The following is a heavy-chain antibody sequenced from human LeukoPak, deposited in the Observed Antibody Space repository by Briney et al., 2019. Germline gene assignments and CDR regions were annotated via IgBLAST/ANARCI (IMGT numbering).Heavy chain of an antibody. V-gene: IGHV1-46*01. J-gene: IGHJ5*02. CDR2: INPSGGST. D-gene: IGHD6-6*01. CDR3: ARERYSSSSGFDP. Sequence: GASVKVSCKASGYTFTSYYMHWVRQAPGQGLEWMGIINPSGGSTSYAQKFQGRVTITADKSTSTAYMELSSLRSEDTAVYYCARERYSSSSGFDPWGQGTLVTVSS. CDR1: GYTFTSYY.